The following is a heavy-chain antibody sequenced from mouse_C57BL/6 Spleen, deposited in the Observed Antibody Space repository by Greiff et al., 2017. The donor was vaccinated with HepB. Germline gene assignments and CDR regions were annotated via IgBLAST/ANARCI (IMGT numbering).Heavy chain of an antibody. V-gene: IGHV1-63*01. CDR1: GYTFTNYW. CDR2: IYPGGGYT. J-gene: IGHJ1*03. D-gene: IGHD1-1*01. CDR3: ARFGIYYYGSSYGYFDV. Sequence: QVQLQQSGAELVRPGTSVKMSCKASGYTFTNYWIGWAKQRPGHGLEWIGDIYPGGGYTNYNEKFKGKATLTADKSSSTAYMQFSSLTSEDSAIYYCARFGIYYYGSSYGYFDVWGTGTTVTVSS.